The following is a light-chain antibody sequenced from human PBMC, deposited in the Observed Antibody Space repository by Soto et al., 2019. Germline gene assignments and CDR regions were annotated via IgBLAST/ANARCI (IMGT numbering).Light chain of an antibody. Sequence: EIVLTQSPGTLSLSPGERATLSCRASQSVSSNYLAWYQQKPGQAPRLLMYGASSRATGIPDRFSGSGSVTNFKLTTSRQDHENFTVYYCQKYGTSPVTFGGRTKVEIK. CDR3: QKYGTSPVT. CDR2: GAS. V-gene: IGKV3-20*01. CDR1: QSVSSNY. J-gene: IGKJ4*01.